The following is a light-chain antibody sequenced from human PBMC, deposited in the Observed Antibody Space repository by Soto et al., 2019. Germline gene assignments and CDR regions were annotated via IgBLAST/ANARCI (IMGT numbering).Light chain of an antibody. CDR1: QSISSW. CDR2: KAS. Sequence: DIQMTQSPSTLSASVGDRVTITCRASQSISSWLAWYQQKPGKAPKLLIYKASSLESGVPSRFSGSRSGTEFTLTIISLQPDDFATYYCQQYNSYPWTFGQGTKVDIK. CDR3: QQYNSYPWT. J-gene: IGKJ1*01. V-gene: IGKV1-5*03.